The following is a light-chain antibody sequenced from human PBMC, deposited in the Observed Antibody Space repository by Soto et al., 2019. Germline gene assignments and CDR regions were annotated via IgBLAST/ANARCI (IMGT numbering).Light chain of an antibody. J-gene: IGLJ3*02. CDR2: SNN. V-gene: IGLV1-44*01. Sequence: QSVLTQPHSASGTPGQRVTISCSGSSSNIGSHTVNWYQQLPGTAPKLLIYSNNQRPSGVPDRFSGSKSGTSASLAISGLQSEDESDYYCAAWDDSMNGRVFGGGTKLTV. CDR3: AAWDDSMNGRV. CDR1: SSNIGSHT.